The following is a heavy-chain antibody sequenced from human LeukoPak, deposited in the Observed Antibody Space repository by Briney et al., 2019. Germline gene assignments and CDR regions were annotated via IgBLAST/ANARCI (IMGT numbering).Heavy chain of an antibody. CDR1: GFTFSSYA. D-gene: IGHD3-22*01. J-gene: IGHJ4*02. Sequence: GRSLRLSCAASGFTFSSYAMHWVRQAPGKGLEWVAVISYDGSNKYYADSVKGRFTISRDNSKNTLYLQMNSLRAEDTAVYYCATIVVAHYWGQGTLVTVSS. V-gene: IGHV3-30-3*01. CDR2: ISYDGSNK. CDR3: ATIVVAHY.